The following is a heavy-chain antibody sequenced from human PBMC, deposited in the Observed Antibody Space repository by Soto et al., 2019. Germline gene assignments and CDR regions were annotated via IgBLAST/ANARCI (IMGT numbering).Heavy chain of an antibody. CDR3: AKFGYADYYYGMDV. Sequence: GGSLRLSCAASGCTFSSYAMSWVRQAPGKGLEWVSAISGSGGSTYYADSVKGRFTISRDNSKNTLYLQMNSLRAEDTAVYYCAKFGYADYYYGMDVWGQGTTVTVSS. CDR2: ISGSGGST. J-gene: IGHJ6*02. CDR1: GCTFSSYA. D-gene: IGHD2-2*01. V-gene: IGHV3-23*01.